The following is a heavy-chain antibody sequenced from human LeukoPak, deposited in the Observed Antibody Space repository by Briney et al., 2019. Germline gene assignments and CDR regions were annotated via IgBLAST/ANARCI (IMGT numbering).Heavy chain of an antibody. CDR2: ITSSTSYI. J-gene: IGHJ4*02. CDR1: GFTFSNYS. CDR3: ARVRYSGYDLAPFDY. D-gene: IGHD5-12*01. Sequence: GGSLRLSCAASGFTFSNYSMNWVRQAPGEGLEWGSSITSSTSYIYYADSVKGRFTISRDNATNSLYLHMNSLRAEDTAVYYCARVRYSGYDLAPFDYWGQGTLVTVSS. V-gene: IGHV3-21*01.